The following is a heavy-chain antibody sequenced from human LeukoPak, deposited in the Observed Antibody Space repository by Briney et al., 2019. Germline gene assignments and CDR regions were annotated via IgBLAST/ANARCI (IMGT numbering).Heavy chain of an antibody. D-gene: IGHD4-11*01. J-gene: IGHJ4*02. CDR2: IYHSGST. CDR3: ARGGDYSNYNY. CDR1: GGSISSGGYY. Sequence: PSETLSLTCTVSGGSISSGGYYWSWIRQPPGKGLEWIGYIYHSGSTYYNPSLKSRVTISVHRSKNHFSLKLSSVTAADTAVYYCARGGDYSNYNYWGQGTLVTVSS. V-gene: IGHV4-30-2*01.